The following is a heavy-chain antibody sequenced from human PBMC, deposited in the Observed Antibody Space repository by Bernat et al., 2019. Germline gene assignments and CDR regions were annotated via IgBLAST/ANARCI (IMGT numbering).Heavy chain of an antibody. J-gene: IGHJ4*02. CDR3: ARGGCYDSAHDY. CDR2: IDWDDDK. CDR1: GFSLSTSGMC. V-gene: IGHV2-70*01. Sequence: QVTLRESGPALVKPTHTLTLTCTFSGFSLSTSGMCVSWIRQPPGKALEWLALIDWDDDKYYSTSLKTRLTISKDTSKNQVVLTMTNMDPVDTAAYYCARGGCYDSAHDYWGQGTLVTVSS. D-gene: IGHD5-12*01.